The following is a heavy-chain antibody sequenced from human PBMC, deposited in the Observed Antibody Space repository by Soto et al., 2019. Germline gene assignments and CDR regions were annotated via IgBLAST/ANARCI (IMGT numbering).Heavy chain of an antibody. V-gene: IGHV3-23*01. J-gene: IGHJ6*03. CDR1: GFTFSSYA. Sequence: EVQLLESGGGLVQPGGSLRLSCAASGFTFSSYAMSWVRQAPGKGLEWVSAISGSGGSTYYADSVKGRFTISRDNSKNTLYLQMNSLRAEDTAVYYCANTREGGSGSYYTFFYYMDVWGKGTTVTVSS. D-gene: IGHD3-10*01. CDR2: ISGSGGST. CDR3: ANTREGGSGSYYTFFYYMDV.